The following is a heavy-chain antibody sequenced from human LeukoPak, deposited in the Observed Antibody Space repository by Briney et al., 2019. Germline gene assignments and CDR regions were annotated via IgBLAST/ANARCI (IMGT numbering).Heavy chain of an antibody. CDR2: NRFSGAGT. Sequence: GRSVRLFCAASGFTSNNYAMNWARHAPGKALECVLDNRFSGAGTFYADAAKGRFFIYRHIYQNTLYLLMNSLRVEDRAVYYCAKGAGGRCDGGRCRELEYWGQGTLVTVSS. D-gene: IGHD2-15*01. CDR1: GFTSNNYA. J-gene: IGHJ4*02. V-gene: IGHV3-23*01. CDR3: AKGAGGRCDGGRCRELEY.